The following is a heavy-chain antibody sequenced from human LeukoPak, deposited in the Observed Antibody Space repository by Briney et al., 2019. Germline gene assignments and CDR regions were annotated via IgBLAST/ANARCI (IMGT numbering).Heavy chain of an antibody. CDR2: ISVSGGTT. D-gene: IGHD1-26*01. CDR1: GFIFSNYA. J-gene: IGHJ4*02. V-gene: IGHV3-23*01. Sequence: SGGSLRLSCAASGFIFSNYAMSWVRQAPGKGLEWVSDISVSGGTTNYADSVKGRFTISRDNSNNMLYLQMNSLRAEDTAVYYCAKGTSGGSYYALGYWGQGTLVTVSS. CDR3: AKGTSGGSYYALGY.